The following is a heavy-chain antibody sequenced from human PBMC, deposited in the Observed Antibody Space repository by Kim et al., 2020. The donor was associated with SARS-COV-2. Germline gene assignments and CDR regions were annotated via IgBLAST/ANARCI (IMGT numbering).Heavy chain of an antibody. J-gene: IGHJ5*02. D-gene: IGHD6-13*01. CDR3: ARQRDSSSWYGYLGFDP. Sequence: SETLSLTCTVSGGSISSYYWSWIRQPPGKGLEWIGYIYYSGSTNYNPSLKSRVTISVDTSKNQFSLKLSSVTAADTAVYYCARQRDSSSWYGYLGFDPWGQGTLVTVSS. V-gene: IGHV4-59*08. CDR2: IYYSGST. CDR1: GGSISSYY.